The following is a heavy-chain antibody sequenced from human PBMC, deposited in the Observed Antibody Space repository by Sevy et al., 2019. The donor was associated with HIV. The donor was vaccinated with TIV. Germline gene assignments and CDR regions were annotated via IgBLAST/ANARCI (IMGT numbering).Heavy chain of an antibody. CDR3: ARMNYSASAPGSWFDP. CDR2: MYYSGIT. D-gene: IGHD1-26*01. V-gene: IGHV4-59*01. J-gene: IGHJ5*02. CDR1: GGSISSYY. Sequence: SETLSLTCTVSGGSISSYYWSWIRQPPGKGLEWIAYMYYSGITNYSPSLKSRLTISIDTSKNHFSLKLRSVTAADTAVYYCARMNYSASAPGSWFDPWGQGTMVTVSS.